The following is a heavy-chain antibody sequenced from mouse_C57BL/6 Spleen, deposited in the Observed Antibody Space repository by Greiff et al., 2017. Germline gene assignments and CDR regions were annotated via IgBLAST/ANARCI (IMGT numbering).Heavy chain of an antibody. J-gene: IGHJ4*01. CDR1: GYAFSSSW. CDR3: ARSWDYDVQYYAMDY. V-gene: IGHV1-82*01. D-gene: IGHD2-4*01. CDR2: IYPGDGDT. Sequence: QVQLQQSGPELVKPGASVKISCKASGYAFSSSWMNWVKQRPGKGLEWIGRIYPGDGDTNYNGKFKGKATLTADKSSSTAYMQLSSLTSEDSAVYFCARSWDYDVQYYAMDYWGQGTSVTVSS.